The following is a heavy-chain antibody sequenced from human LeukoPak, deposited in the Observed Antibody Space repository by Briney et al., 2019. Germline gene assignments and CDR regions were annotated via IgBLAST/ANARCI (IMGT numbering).Heavy chain of an antibody. D-gene: IGHD6-13*01. J-gene: IGHJ4*02. CDR3: AKGGSIAAAGLYYFDY. V-gene: IGHV3-23*01. Sequence: PGGSLRLSCAASGFTFSSHAMSWVRQAPGKGLEWVSTFSGSGGSTYYADSVEGRFTISRDTSKNTLYLQMNSLRAEDTAVYYCAKGGSIAAAGLYYFDYWGQGTLVTVSS. CDR2: FSGSGGST. CDR1: GFTFSSHA.